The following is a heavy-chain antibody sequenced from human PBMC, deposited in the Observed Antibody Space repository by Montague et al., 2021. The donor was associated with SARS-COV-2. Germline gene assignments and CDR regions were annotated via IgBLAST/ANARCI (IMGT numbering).Heavy chain of an antibody. CDR1: GFSLSTSGMC. Sequence: PALVKPTQTLTLTCTLSGFSLSTSGMCVSWIRQPPGKALEWLTLIDWDDDKYYSTSLKTRLTISKDTSKNQVVLTMTNMDPVDTATYYCARSYGTTVVTRASDYWGQGTLVTVSS. CDR3: ARSYGTTVVTRASDY. J-gene: IGHJ4*02. D-gene: IGHD4-23*01. CDR2: IDWDDDK. V-gene: IGHV2-70*01.